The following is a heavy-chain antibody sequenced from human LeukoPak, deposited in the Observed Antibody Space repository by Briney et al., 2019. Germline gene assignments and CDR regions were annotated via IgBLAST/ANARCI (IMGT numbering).Heavy chain of an antibody. CDR3: ARLRPGPKAFDI. V-gene: IGHV4-34*01. J-gene: IGHJ3*02. CDR1: GGSFSGYY. D-gene: IGHD5-12*01. CDR2: INHSGST. Sequence: PSETLSLTCAVYGGSFSGYYWSWIRQPPGKGLEWIGEINHSGSTNYNPSLKSRVTISVDTSKNQFSLKLSSVTAADTAVYYCARLRPGPKAFDIWGQGTMVTVSS.